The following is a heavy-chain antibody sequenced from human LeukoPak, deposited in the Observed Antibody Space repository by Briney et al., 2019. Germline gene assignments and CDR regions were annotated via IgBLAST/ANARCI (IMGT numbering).Heavy chain of an antibody. CDR1: GFTFSSYA. CDR2: ISGNGGST. Sequence: GGSLRLSCAASGFTFSSYAMSWVRQAPGKGLEWVSTISGNGGSTYYADSVKGRFTISRDNSKNTLSLQMNGLRAEDTAVYYCAKAQDGNNYWTNYHYSGMDVWGQGTTVTVSS. CDR3: AKAQDGNNYWTNYHYSGMDV. J-gene: IGHJ6*02. D-gene: IGHD5-24*01. V-gene: IGHV3-23*01.